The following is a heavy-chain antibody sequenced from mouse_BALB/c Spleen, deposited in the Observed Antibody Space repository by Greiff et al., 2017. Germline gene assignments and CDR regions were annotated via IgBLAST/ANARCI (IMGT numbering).Heavy chain of an antibody. CDR2: IYPGDGDT. CDR3: ARGDRYY. D-gene: IGHD2-14*01. CDR1: GYTFTSYW. Sequence: LQESGAELARPGASVKLSCKASGYTFTSYWMQWVKQRPGQGLEWIGAIYPGDGDTRYTQKFKGKATLTADKSSSTAYMQLSSLASEDSAVYYCARGDRYYWGQGTTLTVSS. J-gene: IGHJ2*01. V-gene: IGHV1-87*01.